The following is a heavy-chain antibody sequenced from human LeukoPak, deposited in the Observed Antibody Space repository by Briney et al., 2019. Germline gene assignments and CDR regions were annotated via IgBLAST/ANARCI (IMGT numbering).Heavy chain of an antibody. V-gene: IGHV3-30*03. CDR3: ARDVTGSPVFDY. J-gene: IGHJ4*02. CDR1: GFTFSSYS. CDR2: ISYDGSNK. Sequence: GGSLRLSCAASGFTFSSYSMNWVRQAPGKGLEWVTVISYDGSNKYYADSVKGRFTISRDNSKNTLYLQMNSLRAEDTAVYYCARDVTGSPVFDYWGQGTLVTVSS. D-gene: IGHD2/OR15-2a*01.